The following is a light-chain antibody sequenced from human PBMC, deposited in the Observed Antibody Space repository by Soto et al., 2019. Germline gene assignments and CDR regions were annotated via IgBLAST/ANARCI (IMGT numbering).Light chain of an antibody. Sequence: DIQMTQSRSTLAAFVGDIVTITCRASQSINKWLAWYQQKPGKAPKILIYDASSLESGVPSRFSGSGSGTEFTLTISRVHPEDFATYYCQQYETYLKTFGQGTKVDI. J-gene: IGKJ1*01. CDR3: QQYETYLKT. V-gene: IGKV1-5*01. CDR2: DAS. CDR1: QSINKW.